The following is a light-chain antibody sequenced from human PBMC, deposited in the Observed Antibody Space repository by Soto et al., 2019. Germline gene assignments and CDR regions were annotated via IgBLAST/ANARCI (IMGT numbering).Light chain of an antibody. V-gene: IGLV2-11*01. CDR2: DVT. CDR3: CSYTGRYSG. Sequence: QSALTQPRSVSGSPGQSVAISCTGIGGFDFVSWYQQYPGNAPKLMIYDVTNRPSGVPDRFSASKSGDTASLTISGLQAEDEADYYCCSYTGRYSGFGGGTKRTVL. J-gene: IGLJ3*02. CDR1: GGFDF.